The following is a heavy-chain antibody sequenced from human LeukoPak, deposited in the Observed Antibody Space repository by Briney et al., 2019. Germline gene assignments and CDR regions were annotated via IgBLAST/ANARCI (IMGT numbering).Heavy chain of an antibody. CDR1: GFTFTTYG. D-gene: IGHD3-22*01. J-gene: IGHJ4*02. V-gene: IGHV3-23*01. CDR3: ARGYYDSSGYSGIVYYFDY. Sequence: GGSLRLSCAASGFTFTTYGLTWVRQAPGKGLEWVSAISGSGDTTFYADSVKGRFTISRDSSKNTVFLQMNSLRAEDTALYYCARGYYDSSGYSGIVYYFDYWGQGTLVTVSS. CDR2: ISGSGDTT.